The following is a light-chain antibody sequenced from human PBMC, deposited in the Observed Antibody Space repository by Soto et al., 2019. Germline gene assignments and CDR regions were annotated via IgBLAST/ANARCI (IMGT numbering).Light chain of an antibody. J-gene: IGLJ3*02. CDR1: SSDVGGYNY. CDR3: CSYAGSYTLV. CDR2: DVN. V-gene: IGLV2-11*01. Sequence: QSVLTQPRSVSGSPGQSVTISCTGTSSDVGGYNYVSWYQQLPGKAPKLMIYDVNKRPSGVPDRFSGSKSGNTASLTISGLHAEDEADYYCCSYAGSYTLVFGGGTKVTVL.